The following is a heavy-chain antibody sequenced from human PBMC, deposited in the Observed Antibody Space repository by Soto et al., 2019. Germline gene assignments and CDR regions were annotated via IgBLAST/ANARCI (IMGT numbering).Heavy chain of an antibody. CDR1: GFTSPMFA. D-gene: IGHD3-10*01. CDR3: ATPYGPLGFES. Sequence: EVQLLESGGGLVQPGGSLRLSCAASGFTSPMFAMSWFRQAPGQGLEWVSTVKTTGEEYYADSVQGRFTMSRDSSKNTPYLQMNRLSVEDTTVYYCATPYGPLGFESWGQGTVVSVSS. V-gene: IGHV3-23*01. J-gene: IGHJ4*02. CDR2: VKTTGEE.